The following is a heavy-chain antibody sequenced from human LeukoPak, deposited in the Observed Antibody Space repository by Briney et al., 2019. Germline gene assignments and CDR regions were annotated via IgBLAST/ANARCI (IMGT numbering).Heavy chain of an antibody. CDR3: ATFGEGDAFDI. Sequence: KPGGSLRLSCAASGFTFKTYTMHWVRQAPGMGLEWVSSISSSSSYIFYADSVKGRFTISRDNSKNMLYLQMNSLRAEDTAVYYCATFGEGDAFDIWGQGTMVTVSS. CDR1: GFTFKTYT. CDR2: ISSSSSYI. V-gene: IGHV3-21*04. D-gene: IGHD3-10*01. J-gene: IGHJ3*02.